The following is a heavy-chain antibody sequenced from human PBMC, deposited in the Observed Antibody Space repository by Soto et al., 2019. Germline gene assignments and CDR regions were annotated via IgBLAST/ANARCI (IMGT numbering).Heavy chain of an antibody. CDR2: IIPVFGTP. V-gene: IGHV1-69*06. CDR1: GYSFSSHA. D-gene: IGHD6-13*01. CDR3: ARGGALSTSWYWGDGLDS. J-gene: IGHJ4*02. Sequence: VASVKVSCKASGYSFSSHAITWVRQALGQGLEWMGGIIPVFGTPSYAQKFQGRVTISADKSTNTSYLELRSLRSEDTAVYYCARGGALSTSWYWGDGLDSWGQGTQVTVSS.